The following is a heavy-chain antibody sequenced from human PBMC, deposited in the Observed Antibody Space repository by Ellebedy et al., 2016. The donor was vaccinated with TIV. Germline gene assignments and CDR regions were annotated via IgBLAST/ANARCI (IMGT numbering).Heavy chain of an antibody. J-gene: IGHJ6*02. Sequence: MPSETLSLTCAVYGGSFSGYYWSRIRQPPGKGLEWIGEINHSGSTNYNPSLKARVTISVDTSKNQFSLKLSSVTAADTAVYYCARGVGARYFGPREKTQRNGLDVWGQGTTVTVSS. CDR2: INHSGST. D-gene: IGHD3-9*01. CDR3: ARGVGARYFGPREKTQRNGLDV. CDR1: GGSFSGYY. V-gene: IGHV4-34*01.